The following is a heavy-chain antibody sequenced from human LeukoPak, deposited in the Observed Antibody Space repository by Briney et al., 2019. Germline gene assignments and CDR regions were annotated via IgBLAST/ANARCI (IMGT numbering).Heavy chain of an antibody. J-gene: IGHJ4*02. V-gene: IGHV4-34*01. CDR1: GGSFSGYY. CDR2: INHSGST. CDR3: ARDVGVLRYFDWLTDY. Sequence: SETLSLTCAVYGGSFSGYYWSWIRQPPGKGLEWIGEINHSGSTNYNPSLKSRVTISVDTSKNQFSLKLSSATAADTAVYYCARDVGVLRYFDWLTDYWGQGTLVTVSS. D-gene: IGHD3-9*01.